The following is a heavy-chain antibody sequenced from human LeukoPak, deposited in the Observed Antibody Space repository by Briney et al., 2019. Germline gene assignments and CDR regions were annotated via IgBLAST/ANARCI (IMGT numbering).Heavy chain of an antibody. CDR1: GFTFSSYS. J-gene: IGHJ6*03. D-gene: IGHD2/OR15-2a*01. CDR2: ITSSNNYI. CDR3: ARGEFGDYYYFYMDV. Sequence: PGGSLRLSCAASGFTFSSYSMNWVRQAPGRGLEWVSSITSSNNYIYYGDSVKGRFTISRDDAKNSLFLQMNSLRAEDTATYYCARGEFGDYYYFYMDVWGKGTTVTVSS. V-gene: IGHV3-21*01.